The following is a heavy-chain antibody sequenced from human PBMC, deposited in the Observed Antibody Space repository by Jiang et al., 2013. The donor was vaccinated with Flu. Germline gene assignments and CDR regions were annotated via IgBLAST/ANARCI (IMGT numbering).Heavy chain of an antibody. CDR2: IYYTGST. D-gene: IGHD1-26*01. J-gene: IGHJ3*02. Sequence: LLKPSETLSLTCTVSGGSINNYYWSWIRQPPGKGLEWIGYIYYTGSTNYNSSLKSRVTISVDTSKNHFSLKLSSVTAADTAMYYCARRHSGSYDDAFDIWGQGDNGHRLF. CDR3: ARRHSGSYDDAFDI. V-gene: IGHV4-59*08. CDR1: GGSINNYY.